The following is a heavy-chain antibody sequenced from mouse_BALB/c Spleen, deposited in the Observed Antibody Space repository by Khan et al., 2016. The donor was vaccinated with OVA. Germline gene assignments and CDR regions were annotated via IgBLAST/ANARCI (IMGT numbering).Heavy chain of an antibody. CDR2: ISTYSGST. D-gene: IGHD2-3*01. CDR1: GYTFTDYA. Sequence: QVQLQQSGPELVRPGVSVKISCKGSGYTFTDYAMYWVKQSHAKSLEWIGLISTYSGSTNYNQKFKGKATMTVDKSSSTAYMELARLTSEDSAIYDCARPAYDGYYDDWGQGTTLTVSS. V-gene: IGHV1S137*01. J-gene: IGHJ2*01. CDR3: ARPAYDGYYDD.